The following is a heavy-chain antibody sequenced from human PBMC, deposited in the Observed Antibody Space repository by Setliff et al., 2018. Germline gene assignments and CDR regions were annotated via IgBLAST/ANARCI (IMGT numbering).Heavy chain of an antibody. Sequence: SVKVSCKASGGTFRSYGISWVRQAPGQGLEWMGGTIPSFGSTNYAQKFQDRVTIITDESTSTAYMELRSLTSDDTAVYYCAREGVDTRSSTDYRYYMDVWGKGTTVTVSS. CDR2: TIPSFGST. J-gene: IGHJ6*03. D-gene: IGHD5-18*01. CDR3: AREGVDTRSSTDYRYYMDV. V-gene: IGHV1-69*05. CDR1: GGTFRSYG.